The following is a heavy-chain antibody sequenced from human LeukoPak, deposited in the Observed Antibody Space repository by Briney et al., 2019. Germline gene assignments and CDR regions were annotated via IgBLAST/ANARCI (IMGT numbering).Heavy chain of an antibody. CDR3: AKGYCSGGTCFNSY. CDR1: GSSISSYY. CDR2: IYYSGST. Sequence: SETLSLTCTVSGSSISSYYWSWIRQPPGKGLEGIGYIYYSGSTNSNPSLKSRVTMSVDTSKKQFSLKLSSVTAADTAVYYCAKGYCSGGTCFNSYWGQGTLVTVSS. D-gene: IGHD2-15*01. V-gene: IGHV4-59*12. J-gene: IGHJ4*02.